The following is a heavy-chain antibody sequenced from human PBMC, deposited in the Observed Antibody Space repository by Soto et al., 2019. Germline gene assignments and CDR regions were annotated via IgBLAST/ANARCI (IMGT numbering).Heavy chain of an antibody. Sequence: QVQLVQSGAEVKKPGSSVKVSCKASGGTFSSYAISWVRQAPGQGLEWMGGIIPIFGTANYAQKFQGRVTITADESTSTAYMELSSLRSEDTAVYYCGRTPYYDFWSGYYYGMDGWGQGTTVTVSS. CDR3: GRTPYYDFWSGYYYGMDG. D-gene: IGHD3-3*01. CDR1: GGTFSSYA. V-gene: IGHV1-69*01. CDR2: IIPIFGTA. J-gene: IGHJ6*02.